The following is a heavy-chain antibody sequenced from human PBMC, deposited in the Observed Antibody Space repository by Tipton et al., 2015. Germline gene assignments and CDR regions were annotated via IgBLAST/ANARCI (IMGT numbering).Heavy chain of an antibody. V-gene: IGHV4-38-2*02. CDR1: GYSISSGYY. J-gene: IGHJ4*02. D-gene: IGHD5-18*01. Sequence: TLSLTCDVSGYSISSGYYWSWIRQPPGKGLEWIGSFFHSGNTFHNPSLRSRVIISVDTSKNQISLKLNSVTAADTARYYCARERENSYGSFDLWGQGALVTVSS. CDR3: ARERENSYGSFDL. CDR2: FFHSGNT.